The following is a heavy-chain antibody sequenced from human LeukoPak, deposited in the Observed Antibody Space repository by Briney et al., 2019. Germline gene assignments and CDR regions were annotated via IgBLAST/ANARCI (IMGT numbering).Heavy chain of an antibody. CDR2: IIPIFGTA. V-gene: IGHV1-69*06. Sequence: SVKVSCKASGSTFSSYAISWVRQAPGQGLEWMGGIIPIFGTANYAQKFQGRVTITADKSTSTAYMELSSLRSEDTAVYYCARDARRGYSGYDLDYWGQGTLVTVSS. CDR3: ARDARRGYSGYDLDY. D-gene: IGHD5-12*01. J-gene: IGHJ4*02. CDR1: GSTFSSYA.